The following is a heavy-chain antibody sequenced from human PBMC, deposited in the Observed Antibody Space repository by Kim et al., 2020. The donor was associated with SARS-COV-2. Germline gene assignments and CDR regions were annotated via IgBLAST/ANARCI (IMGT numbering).Heavy chain of an antibody. CDR3: STRRGSGTSYPFDS. J-gene: IGHJ4*01. CDR1: GFTVNSNY. D-gene: IGHD3-10*01. Sequence: GSLRLSCAPSGFTVNSNYMSWVRQAPGKGLEFVSVIYTDGGTYYADSVKGRFTISRDNSKNTLILHMNNLRAEDTALYYCSTRRGSGTSYPFDSWGHGT. CDR2: IYTDGGT. V-gene: IGHV3-53*01.